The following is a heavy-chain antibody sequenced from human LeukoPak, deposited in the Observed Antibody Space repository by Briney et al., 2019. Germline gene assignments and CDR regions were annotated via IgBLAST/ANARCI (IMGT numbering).Heavy chain of an antibody. CDR3: ASISGYYFQFDY. CDR2: IYHSGST. D-gene: IGHD3-22*01. CDR1: GGSISSGGYS. V-gene: IGHV4-30-2*01. Sequence: SETLSLTCAVSGGSISSGGYSWSWIRQPPGKGLEWIGYIYHSGSTYYNPSLKSRVTISVDRSKNQFSLKLSSVTAADTAVYYCASISGYYFQFDYWGQGTLVTVSS. J-gene: IGHJ4*02.